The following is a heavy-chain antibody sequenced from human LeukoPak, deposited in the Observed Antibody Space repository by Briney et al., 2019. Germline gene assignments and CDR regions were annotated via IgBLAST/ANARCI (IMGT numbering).Heavy chain of an antibody. CDR2: ISGSGGST. CDR3: AKGNTMIVVVTLYFQH. CDR1: GFTFSSYG. D-gene: IGHD3-22*01. V-gene: IGHV3-23*01. Sequence: GGTLRLSCAASGFTFSSYGMSWVRQAPGKGLEWVSAISGSGGSTYYADSVKGRFTISRDNSKNTLYLQMNSLRAEDTAVYYCAKGNTMIVVVTLYFQHWGQGTLVTVSS. J-gene: IGHJ1*01.